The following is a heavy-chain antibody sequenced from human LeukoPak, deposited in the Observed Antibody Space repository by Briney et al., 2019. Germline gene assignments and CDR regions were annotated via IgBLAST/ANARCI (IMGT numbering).Heavy chain of an antibody. V-gene: IGHV3-48*04. D-gene: IGHD3-10*01. J-gene: IGHJ4*02. CDR2: ISSSRYII. CDR3: ARGYFGSGNYVDY. Sequence: GGSLRLSCTASGFTFSDYSMNWVRQAPGKGLEWVSYISSSRYIIYYADSVKGRFTISRDNAKNSLYLQMNSLRAEDTAVYYCARGYFGSGNYVDYWGQGTLVTVSS. CDR1: GFTFSDYS.